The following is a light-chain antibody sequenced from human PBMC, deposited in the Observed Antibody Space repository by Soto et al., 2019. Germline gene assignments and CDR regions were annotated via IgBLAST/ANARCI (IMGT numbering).Light chain of an antibody. J-gene: IGLJ3*02. CDR1: SGHSSYI. V-gene: IGLV4-60*02. CDR2: LEGSGSY. CDR3: ETWYSNTQNRV. Sequence: QSVLTQSSSASASLGSSVKLTCTLSSGHSSYIIAWHQQQPGKAPRYLMKLEGSGSYNKGSGVPDRFSGSSSGADRYLTISNLQFEDEADYYCETWYSNTQNRVFGGGTKLTVL.